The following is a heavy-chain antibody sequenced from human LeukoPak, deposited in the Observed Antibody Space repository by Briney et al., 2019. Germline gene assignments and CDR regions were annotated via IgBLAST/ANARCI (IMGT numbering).Heavy chain of an antibody. CDR2: INPSGGST. CDR1: GYTFTSYY. V-gene: IGHV1-46*01. Sequence: ASVKVPCKASGYTFTSYYMHWVRQAPGQGLEWMGIINPSGGSTSYAQKFQGRVTMTGDTSTSTVYMERSSLRSEDTAVYYCASGWSITGWYNNWFDPWGQGTLVTVSS. D-gene: IGHD6-19*01. CDR3: ASGWSITGWYNNWFDP. J-gene: IGHJ5*02.